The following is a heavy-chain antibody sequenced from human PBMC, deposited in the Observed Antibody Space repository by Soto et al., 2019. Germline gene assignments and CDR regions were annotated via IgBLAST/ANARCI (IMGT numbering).Heavy chain of an antibody. CDR3: ARDYYGSGSSPLGMDV. Sequence: GGSLRLSCAASGFTFSSYGMHWVRQAPGKGLEWVAVIWYDGSNKYYADSVKGRFTISRDNSKNTLYLQMNSLRAEDTAVYYCARDYYGSGSSPLGMDVWVQGTTATVSS. CDR1: GFTFSSYG. V-gene: IGHV3-33*01. CDR2: IWYDGSNK. D-gene: IGHD3-10*01. J-gene: IGHJ6*02.